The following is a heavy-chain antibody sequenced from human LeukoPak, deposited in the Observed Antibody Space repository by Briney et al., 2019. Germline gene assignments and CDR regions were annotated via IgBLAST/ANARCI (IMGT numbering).Heavy chain of an antibody. Sequence: GGSLRLSCAASGFTFISYAMSWVRQAPGKGLEWVSAISGSGGSTYYADSVKGRFTISRDNSKNTLYLQMNSLRAEDTAVYYCAKMYYDILTGSNNWFDPWGQGTLVTVSS. CDR1: GFTFISYA. J-gene: IGHJ5*02. CDR2: ISGSGGST. V-gene: IGHV3-23*01. CDR3: AKMYYDILTGSNNWFDP. D-gene: IGHD3-9*01.